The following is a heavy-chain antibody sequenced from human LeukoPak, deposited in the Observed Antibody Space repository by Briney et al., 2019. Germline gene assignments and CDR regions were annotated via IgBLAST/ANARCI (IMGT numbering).Heavy chain of an antibody. D-gene: IGHD2-2*01. CDR3: ARDRGGPLGYRSSTSCYNDDY. CDR1: GYTFTSYG. J-gene: IGHJ4*02. CDR2: ISAYNGNT. Sequence: GASVKVSCKASGYTFTSYGISWVRQAPGQGLEWMGWISAYNGNTNYAQKLQGRVTMTTDTSTSTAYMELRSLRSDDTAVYYCARDRGGPLGYRSSTSCYNDDYWGQGTLGTVSS. V-gene: IGHV1-18*01.